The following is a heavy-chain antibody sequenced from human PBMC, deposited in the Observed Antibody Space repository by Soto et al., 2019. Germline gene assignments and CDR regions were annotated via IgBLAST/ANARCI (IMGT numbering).Heavy chain of an antibody. V-gene: IGHV5-51*01. D-gene: IGHD3-3*01. CDR2: IYPGDSDT. CDR1: GYSFTSYW. Sequence: EVQLVQSGAEVKKPGESLKISCKGSGYSFTSYWIGWVRQMPGKGLEWMGIIYPGDSDTRYSPSFQGQVTISADKSISTAYLQWSSLKASDTAMYYCARQGGEFYDFWSGYPYYFDYWGQGTLVTVSS. CDR3: ARQGGEFYDFWSGYPYYFDY. J-gene: IGHJ4*02.